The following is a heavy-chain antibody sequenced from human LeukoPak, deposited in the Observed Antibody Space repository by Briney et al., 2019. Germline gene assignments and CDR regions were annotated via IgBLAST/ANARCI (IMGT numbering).Heavy chain of an antibody. V-gene: IGHV4-61*01. CDR3: ARTPYDFWSGRCEGMVA. CDR1: GGSVSSGSYY. CDR2: IYYSGST. D-gene: IGHD3-3*01. J-gene: IGHJ6*02. Sequence: SETLSLTCTVSGGSVSSGSYYWSWIRQPPGKGLEWIGYIYYSGSTNYNPSLKSRATISVDTSKNQFSLKLSSVTAADTAVYYCARTPYDFWSGRCEGMVAWGQGTTVTVSS.